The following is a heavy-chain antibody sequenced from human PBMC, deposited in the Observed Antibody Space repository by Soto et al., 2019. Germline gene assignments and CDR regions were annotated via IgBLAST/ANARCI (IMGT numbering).Heavy chain of an antibody. D-gene: IGHD5-12*01. CDR2: ISYDGSNK. V-gene: IGHV3-30-3*01. Sequence: QVQLVESGGGVVQPGRSLRLSCAASGFTFSSYAMHWVRQAPGKGLEWVAVISYDGSNKYYADSVKGRFTISRDNSKKTLYLQMNSLRAEDTAVYYCASGRYSGYDSLKDYWGQGTLVTVSS. CDR3: ASGRYSGYDSLKDY. J-gene: IGHJ4*02. CDR1: GFTFSSYA.